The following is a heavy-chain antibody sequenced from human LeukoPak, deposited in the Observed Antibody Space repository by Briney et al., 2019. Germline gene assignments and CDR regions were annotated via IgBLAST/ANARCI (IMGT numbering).Heavy chain of an antibody. CDR2: MNPNSGNT. D-gene: IGHD6-13*01. J-gene: IGHJ6*02. V-gene: IGHV1-8*01. CDR1: GYTFTSYD. Sequence: ASVKVSCKASGYTFTSYDINWVRQATGQGLEWMGWMNPNSGNTGYAQKFQGRVTMTRNTSISTAYTELSSLRSEDTAVYYCARGPEYSSSWYYYYYGMDVWGQGTTVTVSS. CDR3: ARGPEYSSSWYYYYYGMDV.